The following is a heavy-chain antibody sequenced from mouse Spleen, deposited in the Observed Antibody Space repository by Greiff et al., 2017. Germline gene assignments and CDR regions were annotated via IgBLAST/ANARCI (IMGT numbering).Heavy chain of an antibody. J-gene: IGHJ3*01. D-gene: IGHD2-10*02. CDR1: GYTFSSYW. CDR2: ILPGSGST. CDR3: ARKYGNYEGWFAY. Sequence: QVQLQQSGAELMKPGASVKISCKATGYTFSSYWIEWVKQRPGHGLEWIGEILPGSGSTNYNEKFKGKATFTADTSSNTAYMQLSSLTSEDSAVYYCARKYGNYEGWFAYWGQGTLVTVSA. V-gene: IGHV1-9*01.